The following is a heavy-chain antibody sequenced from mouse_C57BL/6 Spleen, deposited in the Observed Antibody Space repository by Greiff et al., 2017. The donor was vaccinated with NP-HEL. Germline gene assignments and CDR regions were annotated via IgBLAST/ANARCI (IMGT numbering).Heavy chain of an antibody. V-gene: IGHV1-19*01. Sequence: VQLQQSGPVLVKPGASVKMSCKASGYIFTDYYMNWVKQSHGKSLEWIGVINPYNGGTSYNQKFKGKATLTVDKSSSTAYMELNSLTSEDSAVYYCARGGRDWYFDVWGTGTTVTVSS. CDR3: ARGGRDWYFDV. J-gene: IGHJ1*03. CDR2: INPYNGGT. CDR1: GYIFTDYY.